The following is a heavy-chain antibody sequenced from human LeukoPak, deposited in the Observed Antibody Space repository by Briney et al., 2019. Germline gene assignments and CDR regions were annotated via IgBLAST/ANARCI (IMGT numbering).Heavy chain of an antibody. D-gene: IGHD2-15*01. Sequence: GGSLRLSCAASGFTFSSYAMSWVRQAPGKGLEWVSAVSGSGVGTYYADSVKGRFTISRDNSKNTLFLQMNSLRAEDTAVYYCAKDATGWSTGYYFDSWGQGTLVTVSS. CDR2: VSGSGVGT. CDR1: GFTFSSYA. J-gene: IGHJ4*02. V-gene: IGHV3-23*01. CDR3: AKDATGWSTGYYFDS.